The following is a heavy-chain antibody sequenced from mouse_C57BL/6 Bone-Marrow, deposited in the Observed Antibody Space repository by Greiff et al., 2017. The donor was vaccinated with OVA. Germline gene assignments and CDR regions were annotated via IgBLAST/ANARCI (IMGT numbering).Heavy chain of an antibody. J-gene: IGHJ1*03. D-gene: IGHD1-1*01. CDR1: GYSITSGYD. CDR3: ARETTVVATDWYFDV. Sequence: EVQLQQSGPGMVKPSQSLSLTCTVTGYSITSGYDWHWIRHFPGNKLEWMGYISYSGSTNYNPSLKSRISITHDTSKNHFFLKLNSVTTEDTATYYCARETTVVATDWYFDVWGTGTTVTVSS. V-gene: IGHV3-1*01. CDR2: ISYSGST.